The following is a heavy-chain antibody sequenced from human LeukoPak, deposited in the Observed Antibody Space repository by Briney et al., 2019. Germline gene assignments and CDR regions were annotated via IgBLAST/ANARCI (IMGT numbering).Heavy chain of an antibody. D-gene: IGHD6-19*01. CDR3: SRDETYSSDWQSNHYYYYMDV. V-gene: IGHV4-38-2*02. CDR2: VYHSATT. Sequence: SETLSLTCRVSDYSISSGYYWGWIRQPPGKGLEWIGGVYHSATTYYNPSLKSRVTISVDTSKNQFSLKLSSVTAADTAVYYCSRDETYSSDWQSNHYYYYMDVWGKGTTVTVSS. CDR1: DYSISSGYY. J-gene: IGHJ6*03.